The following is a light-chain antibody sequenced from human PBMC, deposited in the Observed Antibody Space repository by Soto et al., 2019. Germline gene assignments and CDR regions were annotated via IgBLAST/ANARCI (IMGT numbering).Light chain of an antibody. Sequence: QSVLTQPPSVSGAPGQSVTISCSGTTSNVHWYKQLPGADHKLLIFDNTIRPSGVPDRFSGSNSGTSASLAITGLQAEDEADYYFQFFDSSLSGSVVFGGGTKLTVL. CDR2: DNT. CDR1: TSN. J-gene: IGLJ3*02. V-gene: IGLV1-40*01. CDR3: QFFDSSLSGSVV.